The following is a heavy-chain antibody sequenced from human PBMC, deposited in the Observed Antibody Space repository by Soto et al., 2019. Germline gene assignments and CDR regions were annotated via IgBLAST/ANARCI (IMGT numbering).Heavy chain of an antibody. J-gene: IGHJ6*02. V-gene: IGHV1-69*13. CDR2: IIPIFGTA. CDR3: ARDDAGLSERVFYYYYGMDV. CDR1: GGTFSSYA. D-gene: IGHD6-13*01. Sequence: SVKFSCKASGGTFSSYAISWVRQAPGQGLEWMGGIIPIFGTASYAQKFQGRVTITADESTSTAYMELSSLRSEDTAVYYCARDDAGLSERVFYYYYGMDVWGQGTTVTVSS.